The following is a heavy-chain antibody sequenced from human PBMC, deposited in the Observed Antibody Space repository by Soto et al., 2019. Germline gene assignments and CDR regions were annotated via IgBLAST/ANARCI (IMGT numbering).Heavy chain of an antibody. CDR3: ARVPDR. CDR2: IYHSGST. CDR1: GDTISTGGYS. Sequence: PSETLSLTCAVSGDTISTGGYSWAWIRQPPGKALEWIGYIYHSGSTYYNPSLKSRVTISVDKSKNQFSLNLSFVTAADTAVYYCARVPDRWGQGTLVTV. D-gene: IGHD2-2*01. J-gene: IGHJ5*02. V-gene: IGHV4-30-2*01.